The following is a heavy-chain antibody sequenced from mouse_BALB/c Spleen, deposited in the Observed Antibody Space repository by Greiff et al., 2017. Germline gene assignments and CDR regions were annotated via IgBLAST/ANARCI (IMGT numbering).Heavy chain of an antibody. V-gene: IGHV5-4*02. CDR1: GFTFSDYY. CDR2: ISDGGSYT. D-gene: IGHD2-2*01. Sequence: DVHLVESGGGLVKPGGSLKLSCAASGFTFSDYYMYWVRQTPEKRLEWVATISDGGSYTYYPDSVKGRFTISRDNAKNNLYLQMSSLKSEDTAMYYCARGGDGYEAWFAYWGQGTLVTVSA. J-gene: IGHJ3*01. CDR3: ARGGDGYEAWFAY.